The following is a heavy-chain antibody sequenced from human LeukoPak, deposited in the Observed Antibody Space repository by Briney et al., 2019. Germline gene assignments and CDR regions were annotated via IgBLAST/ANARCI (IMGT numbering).Heavy chain of an antibody. Sequence: GGSLRISCAASGFTFSRYAMHWVRQAPGKGLESVSAISSNGGSTYYANSVKGRFTISRDNSKNTLYLQMGSLRAEDLAVYYCARDFGLTGKVDYWGQGTLVTVSS. CDR3: ARDFGLTGKVDY. D-gene: IGHD1-20*01. CDR1: GFTFSRYA. V-gene: IGHV3-64*01. J-gene: IGHJ4*02. CDR2: ISSNGGST.